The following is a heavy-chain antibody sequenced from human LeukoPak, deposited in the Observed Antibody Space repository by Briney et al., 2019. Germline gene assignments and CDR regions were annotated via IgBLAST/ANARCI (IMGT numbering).Heavy chain of an antibody. CDR1: GVSISSGGYY. CDR2: IYYSGST. CDR3: ARSSTVTTPYYYYYGMDV. J-gene: IGHJ6*04. D-gene: IGHD4-17*01. Sequence: SQTLSLTCTVSGVSISSGGYYWSWIRQHPGKGLEWIGYIYYSGSTYYNPSLKSRVTISVDTSKNQFSLKLSSVTAADTAVYYCARSSTVTTPYYYYYGMDVWGKGTTVTVSS. V-gene: IGHV4-31*03.